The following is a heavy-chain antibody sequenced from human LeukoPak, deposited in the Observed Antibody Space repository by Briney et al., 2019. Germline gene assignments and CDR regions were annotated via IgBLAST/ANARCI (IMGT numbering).Heavy chain of an antibody. Sequence: GGSLRPSCAASGFTFSGSALHWVRQASEKGLEWVGRIRSRANSYATAYAASVKGRFTISRDDSKNTAYLQMNSLKTEDTAVYYCTRHGGYCTNGVCYRGFDYWGQGTLVTVSS. D-gene: IGHD2-8*01. CDR1: GFTFSGSA. CDR3: TRHGGYCTNGVCYRGFDY. CDR2: IRSRANSYAT. J-gene: IGHJ4*02. V-gene: IGHV3-73*01.